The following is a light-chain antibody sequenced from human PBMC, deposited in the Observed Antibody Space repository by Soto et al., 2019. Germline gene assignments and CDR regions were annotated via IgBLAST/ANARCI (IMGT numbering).Light chain of an antibody. J-gene: IGKJ5*01. CDR3: QQRSNWWIT. CDR2: GAS. CDR1: QRISTN. Sequence: EIVMTQSPATLSVSPGESATLSCRASQRISTNLAWYQHKRGQAPRLLIYGASTRATGIPARFSGSGSGTEFTLTISRLEPEDFAVYYCQQRSNWWITFGQGTRLEIK. V-gene: IGKV3-15*01.